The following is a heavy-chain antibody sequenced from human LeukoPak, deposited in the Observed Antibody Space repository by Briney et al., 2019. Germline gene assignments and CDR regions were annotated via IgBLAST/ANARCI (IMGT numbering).Heavy chain of an antibody. CDR3: ARGGLLYCSSTSCYFSRGHTYYYYGMDV. J-gene: IGHJ6*02. CDR2: TYYRSKWYN. Sequence: SQTLSLTCAISGDSVSSNSAAWNWNRQSPSRGLEWLGRTYYRSKWYNDYAVSVKSRITINPDTSKNQFSLQLNSVTPEDTAVYYCARGGLLYCSSTSCYFSRGHTYYYYGMDVWGQGTTVTVSS. V-gene: IGHV6-1*01. D-gene: IGHD2-2*01. CDR1: GDSVSSNSAA.